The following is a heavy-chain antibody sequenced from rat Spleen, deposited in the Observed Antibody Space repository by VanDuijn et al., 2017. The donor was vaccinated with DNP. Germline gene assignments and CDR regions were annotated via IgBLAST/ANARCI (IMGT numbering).Heavy chain of an antibody. CDR3: ARIGAVTGTFDA. D-gene: IGHD5-1*01. J-gene: IGHJ4*01. CDR2: ISYDSSTT. Sequence: EVQLVESDGGLVQPGRSLKVSCAASGFTFSDFYMAWVRQAPTKGLEWVATISYDSSTTYYRGSVRGRFTISRDNAKSTLYLQMDSLRSEDTATYYCARIGAVTGTFDAWGQGASVTVSS. CDR1: GFTFSDFY. V-gene: IGHV5-29*01.